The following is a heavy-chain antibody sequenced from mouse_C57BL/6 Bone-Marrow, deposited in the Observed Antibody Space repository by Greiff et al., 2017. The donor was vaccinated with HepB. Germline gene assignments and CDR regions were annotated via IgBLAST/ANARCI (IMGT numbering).Heavy chain of an antibody. V-gene: IGHV1-50*01. CDR2: IDPSDSYT. CDR3: ARWEGCNWAYYCDY. D-gene: IGHD4-1*01. J-gene: IGHJ2*01. Sequence: VKLQQPGAELVKPGASVKLSCKASGYTFTSYWMQWVKQRPGQGLEWIGEIDPSDSYTNYNQKFKGKATLTVDTSSSTAYMQLSSLTSEDAAVYYCARWEGCNWAYYCDYWGQGTTLTVSS. CDR1: GYTFTSYW.